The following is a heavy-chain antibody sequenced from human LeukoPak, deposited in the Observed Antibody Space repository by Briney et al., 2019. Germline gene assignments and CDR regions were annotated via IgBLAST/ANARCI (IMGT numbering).Heavy chain of an antibody. CDR3: AKDMRIDSSGTFDY. J-gene: IGHJ4*02. V-gene: IGHV3-9*01. CDR2: ISWNSGSI. Sequence: PGGSLRLSCAASGFTFDDYAMHWVRQAPGKGLEWVSGISWNSGSIGYADSVKGRFTISRDNAKNSLYLQMNSLRAEDTALYYCAKDMRIDSSGTFDYWGQGTLVTVSS. D-gene: IGHD3-22*01. CDR1: GFTFDDYA.